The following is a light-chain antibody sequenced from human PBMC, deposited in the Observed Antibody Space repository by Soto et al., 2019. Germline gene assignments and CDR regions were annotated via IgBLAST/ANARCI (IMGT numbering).Light chain of an antibody. CDR3: CSYAGSYYV. J-gene: IGLJ1*01. V-gene: IGLV2-11*01. CDR2: DVS. Sequence: QSALTQPRSVSGSPGQSVTISCTGTSSDVGGYNYVSWYQQHPGKDPKLMIYDVSTRPSGVPDRFSGSKSGNTASLTISGLQAEDEADYYCCSYAGSYYVFGTGTKLTVL. CDR1: SSDVGGYNY.